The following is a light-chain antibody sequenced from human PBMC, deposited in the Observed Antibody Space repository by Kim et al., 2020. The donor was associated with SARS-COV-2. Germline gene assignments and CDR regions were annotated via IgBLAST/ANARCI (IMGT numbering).Light chain of an antibody. CDR3: QHSDNVLFT. CDR1: HHSTNY. J-gene: IGKJ3*01. CDR2: DAS. Sequence: DIQMTQSPSSLSASVGDRVTITCQASHHSTNYLNWYHQKPGKAPKLLILDASNLETGVPSRFSAGGPGEDFTLTISSLQPEDVGTYYCQHSDNVLFTFGPGTKVDIK. V-gene: IGKV1-33*01.